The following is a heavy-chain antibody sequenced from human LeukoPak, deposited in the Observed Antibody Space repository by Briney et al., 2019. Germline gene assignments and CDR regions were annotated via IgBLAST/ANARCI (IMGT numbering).Heavy chain of an antibody. D-gene: IGHD3-3*01. J-gene: IGHJ4*02. Sequence: GASVKVSCKASGYTFTSYGISWVRPAPGQGLEWMGWISAYNGNTNYAQKLQGRVTMTTDTSTSTAYMELRSLRSDDTAVYYCARGRFGDFWSGSPLVDYWGQGTLVTVSS. CDR1: GYTFTSYG. CDR2: ISAYNGNT. V-gene: IGHV1-18*01. CDR3: ARGRFGDFWSGSPLVDY.